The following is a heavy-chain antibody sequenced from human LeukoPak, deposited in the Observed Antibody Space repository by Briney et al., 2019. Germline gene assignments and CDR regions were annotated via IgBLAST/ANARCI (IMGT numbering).Heavy chain of an antibody. CDR2: ISSSSYI. CDR1: GLTFSSYS. Sequence: NPGGSLRLSCAASGLTFSSYSMNWVRQAPGKGLEWVSSISSSSYIYYADSVKGRFTISRDNAKNSLYLQMNSLRAEDTAVYYCARDLSITIIPIDYWGQGTLVTVSS. J-gene: IGHJ4*02. D-gene: IGHD3-3*01. V-gene: IGHV3-21*01. CDR3: ARDLSITIIPIDY.